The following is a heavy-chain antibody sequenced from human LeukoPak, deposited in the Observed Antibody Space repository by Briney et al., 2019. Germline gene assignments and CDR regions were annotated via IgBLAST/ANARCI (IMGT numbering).Heavy chain of an antibody. CDR3: AGFDSSGYFGY. D-gene: IGHD3-22*01. V-gene: IGHV4-30-2*01. Sequence: PSETLSLTCAVSGGSISSGGYSWSWIRQPPGKGLEWIGYIYHSGSTYYNPSLKSRVTISVDRSKNQFSLKLSSVTAADTAVYYCAGFDSSGYFGYWGQGTLVTVSS. J-gene: IGHJ4*02. CDR2: IYHSGST. CDR1: GGSISSGGYS.